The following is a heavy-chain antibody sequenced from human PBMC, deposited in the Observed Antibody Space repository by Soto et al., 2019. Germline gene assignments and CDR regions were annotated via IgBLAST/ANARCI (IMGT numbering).Heavy chain of an antibody. D-gene: IGHD1-26*01. J-gene: IGHJ6*02. Sequence: GGSLRLSGGACGFTITDYYISWIRQASWKGLEWVSHISSVGTTTYYADSVKGRFSISMDNAKNSLYLQMNSLRAEDTAVYYCARDQDGSGSHWLGYKYYAIHVFCQRTTITFCS. CDR1: GFTITDYY. CDR2: ISSVGTTT. V-gene: IGHV3-11*01. CDR3: ARDQDGSGSHWLGYKYYAIHV.